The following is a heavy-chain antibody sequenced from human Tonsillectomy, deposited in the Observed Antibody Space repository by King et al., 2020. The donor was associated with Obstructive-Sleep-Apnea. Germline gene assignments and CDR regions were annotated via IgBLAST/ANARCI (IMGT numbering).Heavy chain of an antibody. Sequence: QLQESAPGLVKPSETLSLTCTVSGGSISSSSYYWGWIRQPPGKGLEWIGSIYYSGSTHYNPSLKSRVSISADTSKNQFSLKLSSVTAADTAVYYCARSTYHYDSSGRHDAFDIWGQGTMVTVSS. CDR3: ARSTYHYDSSGRHDAFDI. CDR2: IYYSGST. J-gene: IGHJ3*02. D-gene: IGHD3-22*01. CDR1: GGSISSSSYY. V-gene: IGHV4-39*07.